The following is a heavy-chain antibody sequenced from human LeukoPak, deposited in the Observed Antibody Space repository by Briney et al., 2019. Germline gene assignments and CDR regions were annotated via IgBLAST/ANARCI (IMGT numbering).Heavy chain of an antibody. V-gene: IGHV4-4*07. Sequence: SETLSLTCTVSGGSISRYLWSWIRQPAGKGLEWIGRIYTSGSTNYNPSLKSRVTMSVDTSKNQISLKVNSVTAADTAVYYCARESYSSSYLFDFWGQGTLVTVSS. CDR3: ARESYSSSYLFDF. CDR1: GGSISRYL. CDR2: IYTSGST. J-gene: IGHJ4*02. D-gene: IGHD6-6*01.